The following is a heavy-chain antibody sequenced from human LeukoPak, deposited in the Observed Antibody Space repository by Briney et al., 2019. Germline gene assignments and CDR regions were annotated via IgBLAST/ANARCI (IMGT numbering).Heavy chain of an antibody. D-gene: IGHD2-15*01. J-gene: IGHJ4*02. CDR3: VTHMGVVRLTDY. V-gene: IGHV3-64D*09. CDR2: ISTDGDRT. CDR1: GFNFSNHA. Sequence: GGSLRLSCSASGFNFSNHAMHWVRQVPGKGLEYVSHISTDGDRTSYPDSVKARFTISRDNSKNILYLQMRSLKAEDTALYYCVTHMGVVRLTDYWGQGTQVTVS.